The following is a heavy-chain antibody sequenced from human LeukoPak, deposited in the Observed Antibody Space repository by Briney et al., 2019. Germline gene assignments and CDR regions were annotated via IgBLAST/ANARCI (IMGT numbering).Heavy chain of an antibody. J-gene: IGHJ4*02. CDR3: FHYSSGWH. CDR1: GFSFNSAW. V-gene: IGHV3-15*01. D-gene: IGHD6-19*01. CDR2: ITPKSDGGTS. Sequence: GGSLRLSCAASGFSFNSAWMSWVRQAPGKGLEWAGRITPKSDGGTSDYAAPVKGRFTVSRDDSKNMLFLQMNSLTTDDTAVYYCFHYSSGWHWGQGTLVTVSS.